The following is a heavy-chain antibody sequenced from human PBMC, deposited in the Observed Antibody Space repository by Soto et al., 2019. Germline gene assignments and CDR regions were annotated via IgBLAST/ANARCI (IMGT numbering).Heavy chain of an antibody. CDR1: GFTFSDCY. D-gene: IGHD5-12*01. CDR3: AGGGNSGYAWDY. Sequence: GGSLRLSCAASGFTFSDCYMGWIRQAPGKGLEWVSYISAGGRTIYYADSVKGRFTISRDNAKNSLFLQMNSLRTEDTAVYYCAGGGNSGYAWDYWGQGTLVTVSS. J-gene: IGHJ4*02. V-gene: IGHV3-11*01. CDR2: ISAGGRTI.